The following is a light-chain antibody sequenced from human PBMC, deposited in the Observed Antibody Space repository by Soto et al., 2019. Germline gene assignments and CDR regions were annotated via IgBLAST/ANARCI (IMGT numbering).Light chain of an antibody. V-gene: IGKV3-20*01. CDR2: ATS. CDR3: QQYATAPYT. Sequence: ETVLTQSPGTLSLSPGEGATLSCRASQSVDSRYLAWYQQRPGQAPRLLISATSTRASGIPDRFSGSGPGTDFTLTISRLEPEDFAVYYCQQYATAPYTFGRGTTLEF. J-gene: IGKJ2*01. CDR1: QSVDSRY.